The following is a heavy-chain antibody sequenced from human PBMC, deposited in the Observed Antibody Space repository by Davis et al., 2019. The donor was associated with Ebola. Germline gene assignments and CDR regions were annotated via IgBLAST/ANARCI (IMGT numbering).Heavy chain of an antibody. V-gene: IGHV4-59*01. Sequence: MPSETLSLTCTVSGGSISSYYWSWIRQPSGKGLEWIGYLYYSGNTNYNPSLKSRVTISVDTSKNQFSLKLSSVTAADTAVYYCARGLVVVAATYFDYWGQGTLVTVSS. CDR1: GGSISSYY. CDR2: LYYSGNT. CDR3: ARGLVVVAATYFDY. D-gene: IGHD2-15*01. J-gene: IGHJ4*02.